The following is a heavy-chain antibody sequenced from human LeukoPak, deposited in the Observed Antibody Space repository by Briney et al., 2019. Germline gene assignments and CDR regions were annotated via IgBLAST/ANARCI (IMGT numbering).Heavy chain of an antibody. Sequence: SVKVSCKASGGTFSSYAISWVRQAPGQGLEWMGRIIPILGIANYAQKFQGRVTITADKSTSTAYMELSSLRSEDTAVYYCARAADNYDILTGYYSVLAAFDIWGQGTMVTVSS. CDR2: IIPILGIA. CDR3: ARAADNYDILTGYYSVLAAFDI. V-gene: IGHV1-69*04. D-gene: IGHD3-9*01. J-gene: IGHJ3*02. CDR1: GGTFSSYA.